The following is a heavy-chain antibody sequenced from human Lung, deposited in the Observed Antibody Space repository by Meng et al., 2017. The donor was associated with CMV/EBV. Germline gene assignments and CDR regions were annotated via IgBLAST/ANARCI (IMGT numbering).Heavy chain of an antibody. CDR3: VRPRSTYCTITSCYSAGFGY. J-gene: IGHJ4*02. CDR1: GFSFSIHG. D-gene: IGHD2-2*02. Sequence: GESLKISCAASGFSFSIHGMHWVRQAPGKGLEWVAIISYDGNIKYYADFVKGRFTISRDNSKNTLYLQISSLRPEDTAVYYWVRPRSTYCTITSCYSAGFGYXAQGXRVTASS. V-gene: IGHV3-30*03. CDR2: ISYDGNIK.